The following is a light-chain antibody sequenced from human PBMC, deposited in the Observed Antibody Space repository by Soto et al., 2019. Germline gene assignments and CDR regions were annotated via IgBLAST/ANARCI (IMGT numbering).Light chain of an antibody. CDR2: AAS. Sequence: DIQMTQSPSSLSASVGDRVTITCRASQGISRWLAWYQLKPGKAPKSRIYAASTLQSGVPSRFSGSGYATHFTLTVSSVQPEDSTTCYCQQYGSFPATFGKGTKVEI. CDR3: QQYGSFPAT. V-gene: IGKV1D-16*01. J-gene: IGKJ1*01. CDR1: QGISRW.